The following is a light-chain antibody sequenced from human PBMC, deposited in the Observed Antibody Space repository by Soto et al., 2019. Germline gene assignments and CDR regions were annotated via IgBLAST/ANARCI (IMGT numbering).Light chain of an antibody. V-gene: IGKV3-20*01. CDR3: EQYGSSPWT. CDR1: QSVSSSY. Sequence: ELVLTQSPGTLSLSPGERATLSCRASQSVSSSYLAWYQQKPGQPPRLLIYGASRRANGIPDRLSGGGSGTDFTLTISRLEPEDFGVYYCEQYGSSPWTFGQGTKVEIK. J-gene: IGKJ1*01. CDR2: GAS.